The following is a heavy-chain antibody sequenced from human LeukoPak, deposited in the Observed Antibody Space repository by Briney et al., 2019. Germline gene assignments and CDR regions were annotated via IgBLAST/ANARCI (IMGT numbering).Heavy chain of an antibody. CDR3: ARGQGYGSDRAFDS. CDR1: GDSIRSYY. V-gene: IGHV4-4*07. J-gene: IGHJ5*01. CDR2: IYVSGTT. Sequence: PSGTLSLTCSVSGDSIRSYYWNWIRQPAGKGLEWIGRIYVSGTTNYHPSLKSRVTMSVDTSKNQFSLKVRSVTAADTAVYYCARGQGYGSDRAFDSWGQGTLVTVS. D-gene: IGHD3-10*01.